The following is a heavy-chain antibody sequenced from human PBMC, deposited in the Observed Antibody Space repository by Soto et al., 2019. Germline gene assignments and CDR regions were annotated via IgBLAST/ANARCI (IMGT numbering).Heavy chain of an antibody. CDR3: ARGRGRRYFDWLLFEDYNWFDP. Sequence: SSETLCLPCTVEGGTFSGYYWSWIRQPPGKGLEWIGEINHSGSTNYNPSLKSRVTISVDTSKNQFSLKLSSVTAADTAVYYCARGRGRRYFDWLLFEDYNWFDPWGQGTLVTVSS. CDR2: INHSGST. J-gene: IGHJ5*02. D-gene: IGHD3-9*01. V-gene: IGHV4-34*01. CDR1: GGTFSGYY.